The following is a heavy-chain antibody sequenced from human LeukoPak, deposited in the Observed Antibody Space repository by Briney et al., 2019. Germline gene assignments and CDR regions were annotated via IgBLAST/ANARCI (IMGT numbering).Heavy chain of an antibody. D-gene: IGHD2-15*01. CDR3: VKSPLNLGYCSGGSCHYFDY. J-gene: IGHJ4*02. CDR1: GFTFSSYA. CDR2: ISGTGGTT. Sequence: GGSLRLSCVGSGFTFSSYAMSWVRQTPGKGLEWVSVISGTGGTTYYADTVKGRFTISRDNSKNTLYLQMNSLRAEDTAVYYCVKSPLNLGYCSGGSCHYFDYWGQGTLVTVSS. V-gene: IGHV3-23*01.